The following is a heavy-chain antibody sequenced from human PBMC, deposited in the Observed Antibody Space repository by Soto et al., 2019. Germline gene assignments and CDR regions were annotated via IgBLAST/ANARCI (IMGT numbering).Heavy chain of an antibody. CDR1: GFTFSSYA. Sequence: PVGSLRLSCAASGFTFSSYAMSWVRQAPGKGLEWVSAISGSGGSTYYADSVKGRFTISRDNSKNTLYLQMNSLRAGDTAVYYCAKGLNRANYYGMDVWGQGTTVTVSS. CDR2: ISGSGGST. V-gene: IGHV3-23*01. CDR3: AKGLNRANYYGMDV. J-gene: IGHJ6*02. D-gene: IGHD6-19*01.